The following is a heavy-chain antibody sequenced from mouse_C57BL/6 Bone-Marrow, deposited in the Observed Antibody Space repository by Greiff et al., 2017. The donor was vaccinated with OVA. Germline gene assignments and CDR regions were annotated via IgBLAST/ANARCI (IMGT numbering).Heavy chain of an antibody. V-gene: IGHV1-81*01. D-gene: IGHD3-3*01. J-gene: IGHJ2*01. CDR3: AREGHRLYYFDY. Sequence: VQLQQSGAELARPGASVKLSCKASGYTFTSYGISWVKQRTGQGLEWIGEISPRSGNTYYNEKFKGKATLTADKSSSTAYMELRSLTSEDSAVYFCAREGHRLYYFDYWGQGTTLTVSS. CDR2: ISPRSGNT. CDR1: GYTFTSYG.